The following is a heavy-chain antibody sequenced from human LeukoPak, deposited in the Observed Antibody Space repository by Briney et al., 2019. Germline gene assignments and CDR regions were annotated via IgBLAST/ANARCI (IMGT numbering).Heavy chain of an antibody. CDR1: GFTFSSYA. J-gene: IGHJ4*02. V-gene: IGHV3-30-3*01. Sequence: GGSLRLSCAASGFTFSSYAMHWVRQAPGKGLEWVAVISYDGSNKYYADSVKGRFTISRDNSKNTLYLQMNSLRAEDTAVYYCARETYYDSSGYRDPYCYFDYWGQGTLVTVSS. D-gene: IGHD3-22*01. CDR2: ISYDGSNK. CDR3: ARETYYDSSGYRDPYCYFDY.